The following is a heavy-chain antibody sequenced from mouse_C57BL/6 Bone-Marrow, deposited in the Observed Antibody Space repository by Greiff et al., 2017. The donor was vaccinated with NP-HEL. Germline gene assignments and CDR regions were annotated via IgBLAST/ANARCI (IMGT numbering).Heavy chain of an antibody. D-gene: IGHD2-4*01. V-gene: IGHV1-64*01. J-gene: IGHJ2*01. CDR2: IHPNSGST. CDR3: ARTGYDYGGAYFDY. CDR1: GYTFTSYW. Sequence: VQLQQPGAELVKPGASVKLSCKASGYTFTSYWMHWVKQRPGQGLEWIGMIHPNSGSTNYNEKFKSKATLTVDKSSSTDYMQLSSLTSEGSAVYYCARTGYDYGGAYFDYWGQGTTLTVSS.